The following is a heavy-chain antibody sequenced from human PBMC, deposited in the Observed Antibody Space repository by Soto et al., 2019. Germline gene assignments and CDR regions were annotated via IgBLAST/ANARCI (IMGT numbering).Heavy chain of an antibody. Sequence: ASVKVSCKASGYTFTSYYMHWVRQAPGQGLEWMGIINPSGGSTSYAQKFQGRVTITADESTSTAYMELSSLRSEDTAVYYCAIDDYGDYRKDAFDIWGQGTMVTVSS. D-gene: IGHD4-17*01. CDR2: INPSGGST. CDR1: GYTFTSYY. CDR3: AIDDYGDYRKDAFDI. J-gene: IGHJ3*02. V-gene: IGHV1-46*01.